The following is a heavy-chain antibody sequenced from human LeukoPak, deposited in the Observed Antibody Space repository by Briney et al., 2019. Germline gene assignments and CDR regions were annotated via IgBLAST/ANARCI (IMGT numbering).Heavy chain of an antibody. CDR2: ITDRGDQS. V-gene: IGHV3-23*01. J-gene: IGHJ6*03. Sequence: GGSLRLSCAASGFTFTSDAMTWVRQAPGKGLEWVSSITDRGDQSYYADSVKGRFTISRDNSKNTLYLQMNSLRAEDTAVYYCAKEWHRVAVNYMDVWGKGTTVTVSS. CDR3: AKEWHRVAVNYMDV. D-gene: IGHD3-10*01. CDR1: GFTFTSDA.